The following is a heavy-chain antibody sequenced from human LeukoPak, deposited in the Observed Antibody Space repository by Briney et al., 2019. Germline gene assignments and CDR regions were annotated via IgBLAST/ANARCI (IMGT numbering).Heavy chain of an antibody. CDR1: GFTFSSYS. D-gene: IGHD5-24*01. V-gene: IGHV3-23*01. CDR2: ISGSGGTT. Sequence: PGGSLRLYCAASGFTFSSYSMNWVRQAPGKGLEWVSAISGSGGTTFYADSVKGRFTISRDNSKNTLYLQLNSLRAADTAIYYCAKVQEMDTILPPFHYWGQGTLVTVSS. J-gene: IGHJ4*02. CDR3: AKVQEMDTILPPFHY.